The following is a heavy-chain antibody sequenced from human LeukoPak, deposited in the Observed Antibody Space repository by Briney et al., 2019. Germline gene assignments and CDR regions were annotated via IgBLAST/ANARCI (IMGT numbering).Heavy chain of an antibody. CDR2: INAGNGNT. Sequence: ASVKVSCKASGYTFTSYAMHWVRQAPGQRLEWMGWINAGNGNTKYSQKFQGRVTITRDTSASTAYMELSSLRSEDTAVYYCARGGDGYCSGGSCYWTIGSEYFQHWGQGTLVTVSS. D-gene: IGHD2-15*01. J-gene: IGHJ1*01. V-gene: IGHV1-3*01. CDR1: GYTFTSYA. CDR3: ARGGDGYCSGGSCYWTIGSEYFQH.